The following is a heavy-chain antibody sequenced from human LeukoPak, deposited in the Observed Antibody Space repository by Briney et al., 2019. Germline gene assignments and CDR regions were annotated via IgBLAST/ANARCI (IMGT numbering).Heavy chain of an antibody. CDR2: ISSGSSYI. CDR1: GGSISSYY. D-gene: IGHD6-13*01. V-gene: IGHV3-21*01. J-gene: IGHJ4*02. CDR3: ARGGIASNLDY. Sequence: ETLSLTCTVSGGSISSYYWSWVRQAPGKGLEWVSSISSGSSYIYYADSVKGRFTISRDNAKNSLYLQMNSLRAEDTAVYYCARGGIASNLDYWGQGTLVTVSS.